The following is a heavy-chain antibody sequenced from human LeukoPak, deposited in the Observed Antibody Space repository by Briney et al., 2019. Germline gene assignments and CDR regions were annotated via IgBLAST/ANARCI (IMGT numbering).Heavy chain of an antibody. J-gene: IGHJ6*04. CDR3: AELGITMIGGV. V-gene: IGHV3-7*01. CDR2: LNPDGTAK. Sequence: PGGSLRLSCVASGFTFSGGWLNWTRQPPGGGLEGVVNLNPDGTAKRYVDSVKGRFTISRDNAKNSMYLQMNSLRAEDTAVYYCAELGITMIGGVWGKGTPVTISS. CDR1: GFTFSGGW. D-gene: IGHD3-10*02.